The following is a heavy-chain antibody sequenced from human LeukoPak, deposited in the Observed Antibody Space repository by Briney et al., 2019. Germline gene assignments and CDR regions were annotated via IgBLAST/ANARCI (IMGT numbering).Heavy chain of an antibody. D-gene: IGHD4-23*01. CDR1: GFTFSTYY. J-gene: IGHJ3*02. V-gene: IGHV3-21*01. Sequence: PGGSLRLSCAASGFTFSTYYMNWVRQAPGKGLEWVSSISSSSTYIYYADSVKGRFTISRDNAKNSLYLQMNSLRDEDTAIYYCARDTLEYSNSPDALDIWGQGTMVTVSS. CDR3: ARDTLEYSNSPDALDI. CDR2: ISSSSTYI.